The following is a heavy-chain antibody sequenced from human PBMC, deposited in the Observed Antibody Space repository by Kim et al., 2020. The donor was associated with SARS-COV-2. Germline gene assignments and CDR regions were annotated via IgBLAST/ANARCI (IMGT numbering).Heavy chain of an antibody. CDR2: ITTSSTTI. CDR3: VRARMGGAFDM. J-gene: IGHJ3*02. V-gene: IGHV3-48*02. CDR1: GFTFSAYD. Sequence: GGSLRLSCATSGFTFSAYDMNWVRQAPGKGLEWLSFITTSSTTIYYADSVEGRFTISRDNAKNSLFLHINSLRDEDTALYYCVRARMGGAFDMLCQGS. D-gene: IGHD3-16*01.